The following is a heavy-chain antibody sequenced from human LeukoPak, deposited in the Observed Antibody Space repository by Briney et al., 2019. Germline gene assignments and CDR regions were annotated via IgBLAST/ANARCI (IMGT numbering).Heavy chain of an antibody. J-gene: IGHJ2*01. D-gene: IGHD2-2*01. CDR1: GYSFTSYW. CDR3: ASPSEYCSSTSGRYWNFDL. V-gene: IGHV5-51*01. CDR2: IYPGDSDT. Sequence: GESLKISCKGSGYSFTSYWIGWVRQMPGKGLEWMGIIYPGDSDTRYSPSFQGQVTISADKSISTAYLQWSSLKASDTAMYYGASPSEYCSSTSGRYWNFDLWGRGPLVTVSS.